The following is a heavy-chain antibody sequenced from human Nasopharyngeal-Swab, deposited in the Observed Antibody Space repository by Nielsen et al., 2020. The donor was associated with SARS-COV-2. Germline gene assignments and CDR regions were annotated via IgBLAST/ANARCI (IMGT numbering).Heavy chain of an antibody. CDR1: GFTFRSHA. CDR2: IRSNGGST. J-gene: IGHJ3*02. Sequence: GESLKTLCSAPGFTFRSHAIHWVRQAPGKGPEYVSAIRSNGGSTYHGDSLKGRITIYRDNSKNTLYLQMSSLRAEDTAGYYCVKPQDIVVVPAAITPIDAFDIWGQGTMVTVSS. V-gene: IGHV3-64D*09. CDR3: VKPQDIVVVPAAITPIDAFDI. D-gene: IGHD2-2*01.